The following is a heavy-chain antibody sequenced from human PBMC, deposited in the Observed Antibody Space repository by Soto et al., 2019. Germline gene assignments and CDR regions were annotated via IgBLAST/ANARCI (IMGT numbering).Heavy chain of an antibody. CDR2: ISGSGGST. CDR3: AKDSGPLASSSWYYYYGMDV. Sequence: GGSLRLSCAASGFTFSSYAMSWVRQAPGKGLEWVSAISGSGGSTYYADSVKDRFTISRDNSKNTLYLQMNSLRAEDTAVYYCAKDSGPLASSSWYYYYGMDVWGQGTTVTVSS. J-gene: IGHJ6*02. CDR1: GFTFSSYA. V-gene: IGHV3-23*01. D-gene: IGHD6-13*01.